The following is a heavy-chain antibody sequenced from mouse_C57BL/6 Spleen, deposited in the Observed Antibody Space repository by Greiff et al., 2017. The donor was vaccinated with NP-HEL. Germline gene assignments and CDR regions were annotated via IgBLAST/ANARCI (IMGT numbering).Heavy chain of an antibody. V-gene: IGHV3-6*01. CDR3: ARVGDWYFDY. CDR1: GYSITSGYY. D-gene: IGHD3-3*01. CDR2: ISYDGSN. Sequence: EVQRVESGPGLVKPSQSLSLTCSVTGYSITSGYYWNWIRQFPGNKLEWMGYISYDGSNNYNPSLKNRISITRDTSKNQFFLKLNSVTTEDTATYYCARVGDWYFDYWGQGTTLTVSS. J-gene: IGHJ2*01.